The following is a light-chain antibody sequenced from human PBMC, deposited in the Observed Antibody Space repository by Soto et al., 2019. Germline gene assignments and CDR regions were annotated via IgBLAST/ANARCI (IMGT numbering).Light chain of an antibody. V-gene: IGLV2-14*01. Sequence: QSVLTQPAAVSGCPGQSITISCTGTSSDVGAYNYVSWYQHHPGKVPKLLIYEVTNRPSGVSDRFSCSKSGNTAPLTISGLQAEDGADYYFSSKSDSSTLFVFTTGTQVTV. CDR3: SSKSDSSTLFV. CDR2: EVT. J-gene: IGLJ1*01. CDR1: SSDVGAYNY.